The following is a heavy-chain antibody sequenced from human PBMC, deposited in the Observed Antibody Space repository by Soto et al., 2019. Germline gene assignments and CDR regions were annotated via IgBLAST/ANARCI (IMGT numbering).Heavy chain of an antibody. Sequence: GGSLRLSCAASGFTVSSNYMSWVRQAPGKGLEWVSVIYSGGSTYYADSVKGRFTISRDNSKNTLYLQMNSLRAEDTAVYYCASVRGVPAYWFDPWGQGTLVTVSS. V-gene: IGHV3-66*01. CDR1: GFTVSSNY. J-gene: IGHJ5*02. CDR3: ASVRGVPAYWFDP. CDR2: IYSGGST. D-gene: IGHD3-10*02.